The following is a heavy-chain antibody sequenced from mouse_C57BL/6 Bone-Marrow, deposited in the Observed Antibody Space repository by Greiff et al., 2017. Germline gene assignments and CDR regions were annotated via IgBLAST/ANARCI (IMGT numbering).Heavy chain of an antibody. CDR2: ISYDGSN. Sequence: EVQVVESGPGLVKPSQSLSLTCSVTGYSITSGYYWNWIRQFPGNKLEWMGYISYDGSNNYNPSLKNRISITRDTSKNQFFLKLNSVTTEDTATYYCERDPYYYGSSYDYAMDYWGQGTSVTVSS. D-gene: IGHD1-1*01. CDR1: GYSITSGYY. J-gene: IGHJ4*01. CDR3: ERDPYYYGSSYDYAMDY. V-gene: IGHV3-6*01.